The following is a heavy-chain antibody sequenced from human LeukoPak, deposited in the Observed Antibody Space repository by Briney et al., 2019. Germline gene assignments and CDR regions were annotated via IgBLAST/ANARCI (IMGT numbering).Heavy chain of an antibody. CDR3: ARDYGDYEALNY. Sequence: PSETLSLTCTVSGGSISSYYWSWIRQPPGKGLEWIGYIYYSGSTNYNPSLKSRVTMSVDTSKNQFSLKLSSVTAADTAVYYCARDYGDYEALNYWGQGTLVTVSS. CDR1: GGSISSYY. D-gene: IGHD4-17*01. J-gene: IGHJ4*02. CDR2: IYYSGST. V-gene: IGHV4-59*12.